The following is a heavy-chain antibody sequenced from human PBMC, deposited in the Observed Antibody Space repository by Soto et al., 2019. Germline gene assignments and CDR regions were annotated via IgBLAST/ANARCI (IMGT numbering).Heavy chain of an antibody. J-gene: IGHJ4*02. D-gene: IGHD1-7*01. CDR2: INAGNGNT. CDR3: ARDSVYYWNYDPFDY. CDR1: GYTFTSYA. V-gene: IGHV1-3*01. Sequence: ASVKVSCKASGYTFTSYAMHWVRQAPGQRLEWMGWINAGNGNTKYSQKFQGRVTITRDTSASTAYMELSSLRSEDTAVYYCARDSVYYWNYDPFDYWGQGTLVTVSS.